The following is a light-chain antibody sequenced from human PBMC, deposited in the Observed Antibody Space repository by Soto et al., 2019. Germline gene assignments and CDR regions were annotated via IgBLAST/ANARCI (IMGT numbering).Light chain of an antibody. V-gene: IGKV3-20*01. CDR3: QQYGSSPALT. CDR1: QSVRNNS. J-gene: IGKJ4*01. Sequence: EIVLTQSPGTLSLSPGERATLSCRASQSVRNNSLGWYQQKPGQAPRLIIYGASSRTAGVPDRFSGSGSGTDFTLTISRLEPEDFAVYYCQQYGSSPALTFGGGTKVEIK. CDR2: GAS.